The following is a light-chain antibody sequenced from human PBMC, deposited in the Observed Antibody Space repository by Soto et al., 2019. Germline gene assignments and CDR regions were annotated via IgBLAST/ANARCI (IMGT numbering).Light chain of an antibody. J-gene: IGLJ1*01. Sequence: QSVLAQPAPVSGSPGQSIPISCPGTSSDVGGYNYVSWYQQHPGKAPKLMIYDVSNRPSGVSNRFSGSKSGNTASLTISGLQAEDEADYYCSSYTSSSTLSYVFGTGTKVTVL. CDR1: SSDVGGYNY. V-gene: IGLV2-14*01. CDR3: SSYTSSSTLSYV. CDR2: DVS.